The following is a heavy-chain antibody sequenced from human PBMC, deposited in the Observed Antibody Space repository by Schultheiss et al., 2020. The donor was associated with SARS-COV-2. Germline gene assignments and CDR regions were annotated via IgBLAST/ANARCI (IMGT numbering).Heavy chain of an antibody. CDR2: IYYSGST. V-gene: IGHV4-39*02. Sequence: SETLSLTCTVSGGSISSSSYYWGWIRQPPGKGLEWIGSIYYSGSTYYNPSLKSRVTISVDTSKNQFSLQLNSVTPEDTAVYYCAREYCSSTSCYLDAFDIWGQGTVVTVSS. D-gene: IGHD2-2*01. J-gene: IGHJ3*02. CDR1: GGSISSSSYY. CDR3: AREYCSSTSCYLDAFDI.